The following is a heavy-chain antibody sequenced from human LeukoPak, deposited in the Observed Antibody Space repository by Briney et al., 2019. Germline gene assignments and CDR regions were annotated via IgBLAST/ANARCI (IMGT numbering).Heavy chain of an antibody. CDR1: GYTFTSYY. D-gene: IGHD3-3*01. Sequence: GASVKVSCKASGYTFTSYYMHWVRQAPGQGLEWMGIINPSGGSTSYAQKFQGRVTMTRDMSTSTVYMELSSLRSEDTAVYYCARSHEGFGVAYHLPSFDYWGQGTLVTVSS. CDR3: ARSHEGFGVAYHLPSFDY. CDR2: INPSGGST. J-gene: IGHJ4*02. V-gene: IGHV1-46*01.